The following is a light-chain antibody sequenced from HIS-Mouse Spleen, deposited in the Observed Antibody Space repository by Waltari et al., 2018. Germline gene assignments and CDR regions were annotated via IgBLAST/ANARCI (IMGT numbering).Light chain of an antibody. CDR1: ASPKQY. CDR2: KDS. Sequence: SYELTQPPSVSVSPGQTARINCPGDASPKQYAYWYQQKPGQGPVLGIYKDSERPSGIPERFSGSSSGTTVTLTISGVQAEDEADYYCQSAYSSGTYVVFGGGTKLTVL. J-gene: IGLJ2*01. V-gene: IGLV3-25*03. CDR3: QSAYSSGTYVV.